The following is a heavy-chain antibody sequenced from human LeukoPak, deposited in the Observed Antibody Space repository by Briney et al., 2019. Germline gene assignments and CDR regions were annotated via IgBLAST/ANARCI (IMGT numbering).Heavy chain of an antibody. CDR1: GGTFSSYA. J-gene: IGHJ4*02. Sequence: SSVKVSCKASGGTFSSYAISWVRQAPGQVLEWMGGIIPIFGTANYAQKFQGIVTITTDESTSTAYMELSSLRSDDTAVYYCARDKREYCSGGSCYPEYYFDHWGQGTLVTVSS. CDR3: ARDKREYCSGGSCYPEYYFDH. CDR2: IIPIFGTA. D-gene: IGHD2-15*01. V-gene: IGHV1-69*05.